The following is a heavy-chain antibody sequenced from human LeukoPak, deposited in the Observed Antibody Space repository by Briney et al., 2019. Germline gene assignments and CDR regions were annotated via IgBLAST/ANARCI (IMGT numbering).Heavy chain of an antibody. D-gene: IGHD2-2*01. CDR3: ARDPTSSTSRFDP. CDR2: ISSSSSYI. J-gene: IGHJ5*02. CDR1: GFTFSSYS. V-gene: IGHV3-21*01. Sequence: GSLRLSCAASGFTFSSYSMNWVRQAPGKGLEWVSSISSSSSYIYYADSVKGRFTISRDNAKNSLYLQMNSLRAEDTAVYYCARDPTSSTSRFDPWGRGTLVTVSS.